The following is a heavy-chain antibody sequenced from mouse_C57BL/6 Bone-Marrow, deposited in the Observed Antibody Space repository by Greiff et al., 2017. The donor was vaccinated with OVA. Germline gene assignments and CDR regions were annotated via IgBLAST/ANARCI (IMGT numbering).Heavy chain of an antibody. J-gene: IGHJ3*01. Sequence: EVQLVESGPELVKPGASVKISCKASGYTFTDYYMNWVKQSHGKSLEWIGDINPNNGGTSYNQKFKGKATLTVDKSSSTAYMELRSLTSEDSAVYYCARAWFAYWGQGTLVTVSA. V-gene: IGHV1-26*01. CDR1: GYTFTDYY. CDR3: ARAWFAY. CDR2: INPNNGGT.